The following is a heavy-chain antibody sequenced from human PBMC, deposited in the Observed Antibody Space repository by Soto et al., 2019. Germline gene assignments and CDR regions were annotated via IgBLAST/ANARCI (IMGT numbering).Heavy chain of an antibody. CDR1: GGTFSSYT. CDR3: ARDRTKLTTISWTLDY. Sequence: QVQLVQSGAEVKKPGSSVKVSCKASGGTFSSYTISWVRQAPGQGLAWMGRIIPILGIANYAKKFQGRVTITADKSTSTAYMELSSLRSENTAVYDCARDRTKLTTISWTLDYWGQGTLVTVSS. D-gene: IGHD4-17*01. CDR2: IIPILGIA. J-gene: IGHJ4*02. V-gene: IGHV1-69*08.